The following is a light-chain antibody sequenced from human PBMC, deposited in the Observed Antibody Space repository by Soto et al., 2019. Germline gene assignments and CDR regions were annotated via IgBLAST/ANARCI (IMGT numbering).Light chain of an antibody. CDR2: AAS. CDR3: LPHKSYLWT. V-gene: IGKV1-17*01. CDR1: QGIRND. Sequence: DIQMTQSPSSLSASVGDRVTITCRASQGIRNDLSWYQQKPGKAPKRLIYAASSLQGGVPSRFSGSGSGTEFTLTITSLQPEDFATYYCLPHKSYLWTFGQGTKVDIK. J-gene: IGKJ1*01.